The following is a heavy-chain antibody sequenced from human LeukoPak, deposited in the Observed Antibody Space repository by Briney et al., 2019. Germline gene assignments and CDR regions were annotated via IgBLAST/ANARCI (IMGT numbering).Heavy chain of an antibody. D-gene: IGHD2-2*01. V-gene: IGHV3-53*01. CDR3: ARGVGYQLPTPFDY. Sequence: GMSLRLSCAASGFTVSSNYMSWVRQAPGKGLEWVSVIYSGGSTYYADSVKGRFTISRGNSKNTLYLQMNSLRAEDTAVYYCARGVGYQLPTPFDYWGQGTLVTVSS. J-gene: IGHJ4*02. CDR1: GFTVSSNY. CDR2: IYSGGST.